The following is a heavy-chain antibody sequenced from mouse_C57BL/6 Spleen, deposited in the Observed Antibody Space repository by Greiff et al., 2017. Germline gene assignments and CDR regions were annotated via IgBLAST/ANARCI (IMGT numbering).Heavy chain of an antibody. CDR2: IDPSDSYT. V-gene: IGHV1-50*01. D-gene: IGHD1-1*01. Sequence: VQLQQPGAELVKPGASVKLSCKASGYTFTSYWMQWVKQRPGQGLEWIGEIDPSDSYTNYNQKFKGKATLTVDTSSSTAYMQLSSLTSEDSAVYYCARATVVPYAMDYWGQGTSVTVSS. CDR1: GYTFTSYW. J-gene: IGHJ4*01. CDR3: ARATVVPYAMDY.